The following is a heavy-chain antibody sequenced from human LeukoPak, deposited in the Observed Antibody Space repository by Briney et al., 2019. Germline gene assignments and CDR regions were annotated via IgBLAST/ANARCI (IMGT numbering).Heavy chain of an antibody. V-gene: IGHV3-66*01. Sequence: GGSLRLSCAASGFTVSSKYMSWVRQAPGKGLEWVSVIYSGGSTYYADSVKGRFTISRDNSKNTLYLQMNSLRAEDTAVYYCARTRPRIQLWRTTFYYWGQGTLVTVSS. D-gene: IGHD5-18*01. CDR3: ARTRPRIQLWRTTFYY. CDR1: GFTVSSKY. J-gene: IGHJ4*02. CDR2: IYSGGST.